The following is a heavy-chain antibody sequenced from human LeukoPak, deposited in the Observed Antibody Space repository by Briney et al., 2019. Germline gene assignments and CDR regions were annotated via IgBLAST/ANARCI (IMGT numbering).Heavy chain of an antibody. D-gene: IGHD4-17*01. CDR1: GIAFGSYA. CDR2: ISSSGSNT. J-gene: IGHJ4*02. V-gene: IGHV3-23*01. CDR3: AKGRYGGYAAFAAY. Sequence: PGGSLRLSCAASGIAFGSYAMGWVRQAPGKGLEWVSTISSSGSNTYYADSVKGRFTISRDNSKNTLYLQMNSLRVEDTAVYYCAKGRYGGYAAFAAYWGQGTLVTVSS.